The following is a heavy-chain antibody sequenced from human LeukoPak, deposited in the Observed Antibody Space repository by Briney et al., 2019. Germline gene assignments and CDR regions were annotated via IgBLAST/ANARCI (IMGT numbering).Heavy chain of an antibody. V-gene: IGHV3-48*03. CDR3: ASNPDYYNSRQYDY. CDR2: ISSSGSNI. Sequence: GGSLRLXCAASGFTFSSDEMNWVRQAPGKGLESVSYISSSGSNIYYADSVKGRFTISRDNAKNSLYLQMNSLRAEDTAVYYWASNPDYYNSRQYDYWGQGTLVTVSS. J-gene: IGHJ4*01. D-gene: IGHD3-22*01. CDR1: GFTFSSDE.